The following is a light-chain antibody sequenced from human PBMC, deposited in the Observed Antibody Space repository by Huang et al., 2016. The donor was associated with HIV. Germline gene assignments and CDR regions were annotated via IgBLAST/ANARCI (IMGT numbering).Light chain of an antibody. CDR1: QSSGSRY. J-gene: IGKJ2*01. V-gene: IGKV3-20*01. CDR3: QLYGTSPYT. CDR2: RSS. Sequence: ESVLTQSPGTLSLAPGERATLSCRAVQSSGSRYLAWYQQRPGQAPRLLIYRSSTRATGIPDRFSGSGSGTDFTLTISRLEPEDFAVYYCQLYGTSPYTFGQGTKLEIK.